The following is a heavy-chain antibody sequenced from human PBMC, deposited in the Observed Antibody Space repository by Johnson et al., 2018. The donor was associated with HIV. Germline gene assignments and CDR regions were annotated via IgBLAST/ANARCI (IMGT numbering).Heavy chain of an antibody. J-gene: IGHJ3*02. CDR1: RFTFSSYA. D-gene: IGHD2-8*02. V-gene: IGHV3-33*03. CDR2: ICYDGANK. Sequence: QVQLVESGGGVVQPGRSLRLSCAASRFTFSSYAMHWVRQAPGKGLEWVAVICYDGANKYYADSVKGRFTISRDNSKNTLNLQMDSLREDYTAVYYCAKDLDRELLALWAFHTWGQGTLVTVSS. CDR3: AKDLDRELLALWAFHT.